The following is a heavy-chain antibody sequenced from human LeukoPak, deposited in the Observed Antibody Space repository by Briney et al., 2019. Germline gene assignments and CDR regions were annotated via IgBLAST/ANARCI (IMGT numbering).Heavy chain of an antibody. Sequence: GASLKISCKGSGSSFTSYWIGWVRQMPGKGLEWMGIIYPGDSDTRYSPSFQGQVTISADKSISTSYLQWSSLKASDTAMYYCARQPYYYDSSGYQNDYWGQGTLVTVSS. CDR1: GSSFTSYW. CDR2: IYPGDSDT. CDR3: ARQPYYYDSSGYQNDY. D-gene: IGHD3-22*01. J-gene: IGHJ4*02. V-gene: IGHV5-51*01.